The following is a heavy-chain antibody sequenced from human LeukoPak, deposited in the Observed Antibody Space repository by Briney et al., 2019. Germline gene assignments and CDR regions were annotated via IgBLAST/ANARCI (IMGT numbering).Heavy chain of an antibody. J-gene: IGHJ6*02. Sequence: PGGSLRLSCAASGFTFSSYGMHWVRQAPGKGLEWVAVIWYDGSNKYYADSVKGRFTISRDNSKNTLYLQVNSLRAEDTAVYYCARARKPTGYCSSTSCYTYGMDVWGQGTTVTVSS. D-gene: IGHD2-2*02. CDR1: GFTFSSYG. CDR2: IWYDGSNK. CDR3: ARARKPTGYCSSTSCYTYGMDV. V-gene: IGHV3-33*01.